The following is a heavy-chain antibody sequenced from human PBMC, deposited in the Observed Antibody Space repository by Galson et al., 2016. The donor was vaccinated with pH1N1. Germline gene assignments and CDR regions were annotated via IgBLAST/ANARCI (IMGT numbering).Heavy chain of an antibody. V-gene: IGHV5-51*01. CDR2: IYLGGSLI. J-gene: IGHJ3*02. Sequence: QSGAEVKKPGESLKISCKGSGYRFTNSWIGWVRQMPGKGLEWMGIIYLGGSLIRYRPSFQGQVTISADKSINIVSLEWSSLKASDTATYYCARQNDYGDYRGDAFDIWGQGTLVTVSS. CDR3: ARQNDYGDYRGDAFDI. CDR1: GYRFTNSW. D-gene: IGHD4-17*01.